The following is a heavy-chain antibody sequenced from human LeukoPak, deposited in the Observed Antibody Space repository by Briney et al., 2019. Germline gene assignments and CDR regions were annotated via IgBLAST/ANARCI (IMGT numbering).Heavy chain of an antibody. Sequence: GGSLRLSCAASGFPLCDFYMRWIRPAPGEGLEGGSYISNRGSKIHYAASVKGRITNSKDNAKNSLYLQMTSLRAEDTVMYYSARVHRVPAAIRDTFYYYYYMDVWGKGTTVTVSS. V-gene: IGHV3-11*01. CDR2: ISNRGSKI. CDR1: GFPLCDFY. CDR3: ARVHRVPAAIRDTFYYYYYMDV. J-gene: IGHJ6*03. D-gene: IGHD2-2*01.